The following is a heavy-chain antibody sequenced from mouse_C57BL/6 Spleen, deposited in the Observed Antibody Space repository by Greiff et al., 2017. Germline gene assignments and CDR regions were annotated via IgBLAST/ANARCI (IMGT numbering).Heavy chain of an antibody. D-gene: IGHD2-1*01. CDR2: ISYDGSN. CDR3: ARDHGNDWYFDV. CDR1: GYSITSGYY. Sequence: EVQVVESGPGLVKPSQSLSLTCSVTGYSITSGYYWNWIRQFPGNKLEWMGYISYDGSNNYNPSLKNRISITRDTSKNQFFLKLNSVTTEDTATYYCARDHGNDWYFDVWGTGTTVTVSS. V-gene: IGHV3-6*01. J-gene: IGHJ1*03.